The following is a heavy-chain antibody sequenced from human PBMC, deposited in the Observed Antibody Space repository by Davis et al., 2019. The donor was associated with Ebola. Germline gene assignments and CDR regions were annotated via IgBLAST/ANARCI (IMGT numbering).Heavy chain of an antibody. J-gene: IGHJ4*02. D-gene: IGHD1-26*01. CDR1: GNSFTSHW. CDR3: ASRPYLVGATSY. V-gene: IGHV5-51*01. CDR2: IYTGDSDT. Sequence: KVSCKDSGNSFTSHWIGWVRQMPGKGLDWMGIIYTGDSDTRYSPSFRGQVTISADKSMKTAFLQWSSLKASDTAMYYCASRPYLVGATSYWGQGTLVTVSS.